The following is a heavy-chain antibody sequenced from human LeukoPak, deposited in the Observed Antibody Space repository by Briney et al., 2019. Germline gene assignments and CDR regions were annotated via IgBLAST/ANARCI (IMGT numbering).Heavy chain of an antibody. Sequence: GGSLRLSCAASGFTFSSYSMNWVRQAPGKGLEWVSSISSSSSYIYYADSVKGRFTTSRDNAKNSLYLQMNSLRAEDTTVYYCASPTQIAAAGTGAFDIWGQGTMVTVSS. V-gene: IGHV3-21*01. J-gene: IGHJ3*02. CDR3: ASPTQIAAAGTGAFDI. CDR1: GFTFSSYS. CDR2: ISSSSSYI. D-gene: IGHD6-13*01.